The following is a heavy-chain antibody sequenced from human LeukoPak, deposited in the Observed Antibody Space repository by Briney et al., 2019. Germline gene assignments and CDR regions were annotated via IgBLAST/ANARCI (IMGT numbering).Heavy chain of an antibody. CDR3: ARAVAGTINWFDP. V-gene: IGHV1-8*01. CDR1: GYTFTSYD. D-gene: IGHD6-19*01. Sequence: ASVKVSCKASGYTFTSYDINWVRQATGQGLEWMGWMNTNSGNTGYAQKFQGRVTMTRNTSISTAYMELSSLRSEDTAVYYCARAVAGTINWFDPWGQGTLVTVSS. J-gene: IGHJ5*02. CDR2: MNTNSGNT.